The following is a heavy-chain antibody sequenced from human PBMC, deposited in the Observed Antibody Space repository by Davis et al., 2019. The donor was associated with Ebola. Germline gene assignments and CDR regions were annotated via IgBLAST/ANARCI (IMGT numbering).Heavy chain of an antibody. V-gene: IGHV4-59*12. CDR1: GGSISSYY. D-gene: IGHD3-22*01. J-gene: IGHJ2*01. CDR3: ARDYYDSSGFLWYFDL. Sequence: SETLSLTCTVSGGSISSYYWSWIRQPPGKGLEWIGYIYYSGSINYNPSLKSRATISVDKSKNQVSLKLSSVTAADTAVYYCARDYYDSSGFLWYFDLWGRGTLVTVSS. CDR2: IYYSGSI.